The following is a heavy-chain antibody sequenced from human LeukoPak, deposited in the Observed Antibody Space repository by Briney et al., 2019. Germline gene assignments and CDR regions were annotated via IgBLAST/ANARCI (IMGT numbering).Heavy chain of an antibody. D-gene: IGHD5-18*01. J-gene: IGHJ6*02. CDR3: AREGYSYGYFSGMDV. Sequence: ASVKVSCKASGYTFTGYYMHWVRQAPGQGLEWMGWINPNSGGTNYAQKLQGRVTMTTDTSTSTAYMELRSLRSDDTAVYYCAREGYSYGYFSGMDVWGQGTTVTVSS. CDR1: GYTFTGYY. CDR2: INPNSGGT. V-gene: IGHV1-2*02.